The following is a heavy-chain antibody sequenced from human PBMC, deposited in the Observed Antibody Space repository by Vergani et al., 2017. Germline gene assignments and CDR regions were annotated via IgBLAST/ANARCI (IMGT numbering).Heavy chain of an antibody. D-gene: IGHD5-12*01. V-gene: IGHV3-23*01. CDR1: GFSFSGYA. CDR3: TQGSRGYTGYFFDY. Sequence: EVQLLESGGGLVQPGGSLRLSCEASGFSFSGYAMSWVRQAPGKGLEWVSSVSGSSATPHYADSVKGRFIISRDNSKNTLHLQMNSLRADDTAVYYCTQGSRGYTGYFFDYWGQGTLATVSS. CDR2: VSGSSATP. J-gene: IGHJ4*02.